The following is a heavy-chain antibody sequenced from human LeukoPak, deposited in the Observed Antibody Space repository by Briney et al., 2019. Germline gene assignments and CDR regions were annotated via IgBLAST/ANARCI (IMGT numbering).Heavy chain of an antibody. V-gene: IGHV3-21*01. CDR1: GFTFSSYS. CDR2: ISISGSYI. Sequence: GGSLRLSCAASGFTFSSYSMNWVRQAPGRGLEWVSSISISGSYIYYPDSVKGRFTISRDTSKNTLYLQMNSLRAEDTALYYCTRKFLTGRLIDYWGQGTLVTVSS. CDR3: TRKFLTGRLIDY. D-gene: IGHD7-27*01. J-gene: IGHJ4*02.